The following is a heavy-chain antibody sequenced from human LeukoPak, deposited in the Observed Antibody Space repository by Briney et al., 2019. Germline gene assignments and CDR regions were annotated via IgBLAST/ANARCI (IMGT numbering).Heavy chain of an antibody. D-gene: IGHD3-22*01. V-gene: IGHV3-23*01. J-gene: IGHJ4*02. CDR3: AKEMGYYMGNYFDY. CDR2: IIDSGNSI. CDR1: GFTFSSCA. Sequence: GGSLRLSCAASGFTFSSCAMSWVRQAPGKGLEWVSTIIDSGNSIYYADSVEGRFTISRDNSKNTLYLQMNSLRAGDTAVYYCAKEMGYYMGNYFDYWGQGTLVTVSS.